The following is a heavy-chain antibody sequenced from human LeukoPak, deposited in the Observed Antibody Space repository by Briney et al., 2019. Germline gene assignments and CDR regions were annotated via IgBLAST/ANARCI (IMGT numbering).Heavy chain of an antibody. J-gene: IGHJ6*02. Sequence: GGSLRLSCAASGFTFSSYAMSWVRQAPGKGLEWVSTISGSAISTFYADSVKGRFTISRDYSKNTVYLQMNSLRAEDTAVYYCAKHAAGATKSYYYGMDVWGQGTTVTVSS. CDR2: ISGSAIST. V-gene: IGHV3-23*01. D-gene: IGHD1-26*01. CDR1: GFTFSSYA. CDR3: AKHAAGATKSYYYGMDV.